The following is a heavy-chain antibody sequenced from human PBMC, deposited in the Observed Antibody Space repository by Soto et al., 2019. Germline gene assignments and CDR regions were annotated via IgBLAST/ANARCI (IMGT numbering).Heavy chain of an antibody. CDR3: ASGIHLWLRRINNGYSG. J-gene: IGHJ4*02. Sequence: QVQLVQSGAEVKKPESSVKVSCKAPGGTFSTYAISWVRQAPGQVLEWMGGIIPMFGTANYAQRFQDRVTITAYESTNTVSMELSSLRSEDTAVYFCASGIHLWLRRINNGYSGWGQGTLVTVSS. CDR1: GGTFSTYA. CDR2: IIPMFGTA. D-gene: IGHD5-12*01. V-gene: IGHV1-69*12.